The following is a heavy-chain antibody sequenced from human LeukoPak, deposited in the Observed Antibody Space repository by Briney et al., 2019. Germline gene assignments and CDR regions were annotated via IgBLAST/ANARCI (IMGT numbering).Heavy chain of an antibody. J-gene: IGHJ6*02. D-gene: IGHD3-3*01. Sequence: GGSLRLSCAASGFTFSTYGMHWVRQLPGKGLEWVAVISNDGSNKYYADSVKGRFTISRDNSKNTLYLQMNSLRADDTAVYYCARDLLLEWLSYYYYGMDVWGQGTTVTVSS. CDR2: ISNDGSNK. V-gene: IGHV3-30*03. CDR1: GFTFSTYG. CDR3: ARDLLLEWLSYYYYGMDV.